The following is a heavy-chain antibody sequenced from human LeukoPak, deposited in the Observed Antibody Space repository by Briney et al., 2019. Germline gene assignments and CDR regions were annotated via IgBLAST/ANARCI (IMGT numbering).Heavy chain of an antibody. CDR1: GYNFTSYW. J-gene: IGHJ5*02. Sequence: RGESLKISCKGSGYNFTSYWISWVRQMPGKGLEWMERIDPTDSYTNYRPSFQGHVTISADKSISTVYLHWSSLKASDTAMYYCARQLRVGTVQGFDPWGQGTLVTVSS. V-gene: IGHV5-10-1*01. CDR3: ARQLRVGTVQGFDP. CDR2: IDPTDSYT. D-gene: IGHD4-17*01.